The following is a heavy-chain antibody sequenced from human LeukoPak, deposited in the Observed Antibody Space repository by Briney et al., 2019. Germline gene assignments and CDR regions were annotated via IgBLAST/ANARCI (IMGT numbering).Heavy chain of an antibody. CDR1: GFTFSSYA. J-gene: IGHJ6*02. CDR3: AKDLSYSSGWYGYYYGMDV. V-gene: IGHV3-23*01. CDR2: ISGSGGST. D-gene: IGHD6-19*01. Sequence: GSLRLSCAASGFTFSSYAMSWVRQAPGKGLEWVSAISGSGGSTYYADSVKGRFTISRDNSKNTLYLQMNSLRAEDTAVYYCAKDLSYSSGWYGYYYGMDVWGQGTTVTVSS.